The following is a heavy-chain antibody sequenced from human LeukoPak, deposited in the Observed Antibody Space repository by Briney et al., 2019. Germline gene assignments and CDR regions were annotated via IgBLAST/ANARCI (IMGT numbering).Heavy chain of an antibody. V-gene: IGHV3-30*18. CDR1: GFTFSSYG. D-gene: IGHD3-9*01. Sequence: GGSLRLSCAASGFTFSSYGMDWVRQAPGKGLEWVAVISYDGSNKYYADSVKGRFTISRDNSKNTLYLQMNSQRAEDTAVYYCAKDPRTVTYYDILTGYYFDYWGQGTLVTVSS. J-gene: IGHJ4*02. CDR2: ISYDGSNK. CDR3: AKDPRTVTYYDILTGYYFDY.